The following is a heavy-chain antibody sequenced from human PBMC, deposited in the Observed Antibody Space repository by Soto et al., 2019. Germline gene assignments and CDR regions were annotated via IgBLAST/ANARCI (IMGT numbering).Heavy chain of an antibody. J-gene: IGHJ4*02. V-gene: IGHV3-30*18. D-gene: IGHD3-10*01. CDR2: ISYDGSNK. CDR3: AKWFVAGGVGPEVNPLAY. CDR1: GFTVSSYG. Sequence: QVQLVESGGGVVQPGRSLRLSCAASGFTVSSYGMQWVRQAPGKGLEWVAVISYDGSNKYYADSVKGRLTSSRDNSKNTLYLHMKRRGAEATAVYYCAKWFVAGGVGPEVNPLAYWGQGTLVTVSS.